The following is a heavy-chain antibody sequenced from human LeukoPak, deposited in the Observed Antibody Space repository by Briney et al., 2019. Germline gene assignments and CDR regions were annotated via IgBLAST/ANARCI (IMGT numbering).Heavy chain of an antibody. CDR3: ARSTSHNYYDSSGYGYYFDY. J-gene: IGHJ4*02. V-gene: IGHV4-4*02. CDR1: GGSISSSNW. D-gene: IGHD3-22*01. CDR2: IYHSGST. Sequence: SGTLSLTCAVSGGSISSSNWWSWVRQPPGKGLEWIGEIYHSGSTNYNPSLKSRVTISVDKSKNQFSLKLSSVTAADTAVYYCARSTSHNYYDSSGYGYYFDYWGQGTLVTVSS.